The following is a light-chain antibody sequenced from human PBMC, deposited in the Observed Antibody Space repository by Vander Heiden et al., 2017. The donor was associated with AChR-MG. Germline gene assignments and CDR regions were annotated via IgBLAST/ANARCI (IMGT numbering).Light chain of an antibody. J-gene: IGLJ2*01. Sequence: QSALTQPASVSGSPGHSITISFTGTSSDVGSYNLVSWYQQHPGKAPKLMIYEVSKRPSGVSNRFSGSKSGNTASLTISGLQAEDEADYYCCSYAGSSTVVFGGGTKLTVL. CDR1: SSDVGSYNL. CDR3: CSYAGSSTVV. CDR2: EVS. V-gene: IGLV2-23*02.